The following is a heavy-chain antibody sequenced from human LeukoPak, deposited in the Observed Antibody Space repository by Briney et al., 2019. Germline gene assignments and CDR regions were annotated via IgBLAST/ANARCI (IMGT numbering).Heavy chain of an antibody. D-gene: IGHD6-19*01. V-gene: IGHV3-64*01. CDR3: ARESDGWYSSGWYPRSYFDY. J-gene: IGHJ4*02. CDR1: GFTFSSYA. CDR2: ISSNGGST. Sequence: SGGSLRLSCAASGFTFSSYAMHWVRQAPGKGLEYVSAISSNGGSTYYANSVKGRFTISRDNSKNTLYLQMGSLRAEDMAVYYCARESDGWYSSGWYPRSYFDYWGQGTLVTVSS.